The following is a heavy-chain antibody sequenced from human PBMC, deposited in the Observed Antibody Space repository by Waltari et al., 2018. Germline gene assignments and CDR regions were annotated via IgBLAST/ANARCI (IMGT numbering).Heavy chain of an antibody. CDR3: ARYRSPMFGFDY. Sequence: QVQLVQSGAAVKQPGSSVKVSCKASGGTFSSYAISGVRQAPGQGLEWMGGIIPILGIANYAQKFQGRVTITADESTSTAYMELSSLRSEDTAVYYCARYRSPMFGFDYWGQGTLVTVSS. V-gene: IGHV1-69*04. CDR2: IIPILGIA. CDR1: GGTFSSYA. D-gene: IGHD3-10*02. J-gene: IGHJ4*02.